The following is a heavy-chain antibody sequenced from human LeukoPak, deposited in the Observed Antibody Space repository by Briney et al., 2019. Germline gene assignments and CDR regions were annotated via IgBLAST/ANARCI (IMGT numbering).Heavy chain of an antibody. Sequence: DPSETLSLTCAVYGGSFSGYYWSWIRQPPGKGLEWIGEINHSGSTNYNPFLKSRVTISVDTSKNHFSLKLSSVTAADTAVYYCARGWYSSYFDYWGQGTLVTVSS. CDR1: GGSFSGYY. CDR3: ARGWYSSYFDY. CDR2: INHSGST. V-gene: IGHV4-34*01. D-gene: IGHD6-19*01. J-gene: IGHJ4*02.